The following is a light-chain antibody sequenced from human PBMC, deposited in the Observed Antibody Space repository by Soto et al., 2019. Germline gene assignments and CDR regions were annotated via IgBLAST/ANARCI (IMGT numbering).Light chain of an antibody. Sequence: EIVMTQSPATLSLSAGERATLSCRASQSVSSNLAWYQQKPGQAPRLLIYGASSRATGIPARLSGSGSGTEFTLTIGSMQSEDFALYYCQQYNDWWTFGQGTKVDIK. CDR3: QQYNDWWT. J-gene: IGKJ1*01. V-gene: IGKV3-15*01. CDR2: GAS. CDR1: QSVSSN.